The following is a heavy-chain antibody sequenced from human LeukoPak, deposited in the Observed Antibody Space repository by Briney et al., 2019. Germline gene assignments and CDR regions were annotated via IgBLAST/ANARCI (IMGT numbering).Heavy chain of an antibody. V-gene: IGHV4-39*01. D-gene: IGHD6-6*01. CDR3: ASHRPVVEGYYYMDA. CDR1: GGSISSSSYY. CDR2: IYYSGST. Sequence: SETLSLTCTVSGGSISSSSYYWGWIRQPPGKGLEWIGSIYYSGSTYYNPSLKSRVTISVDTSKNQFSLKLSSVTAADTAVYYCASHRPVVEGYYYMDAWGKGTMVTVSS. J-gene: IGHJ6*03.